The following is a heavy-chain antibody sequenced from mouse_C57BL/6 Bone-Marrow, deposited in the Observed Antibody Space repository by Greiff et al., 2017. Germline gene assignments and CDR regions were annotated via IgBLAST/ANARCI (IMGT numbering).Heavy chain of an antibody. CDR1: GYAFSSSW. Sequence: VKLQQSGPELVKPGALVKISCKASGYAFSSSWMNWVKQRPGKGLEWIGRIYPGDGDTNYNGKFKGKATLTADKSSSTAYMQLSSLTSEDSAVYFCARWLLLDYWGQGTTLTVSS. D-gene: IGHD2-3*01. CDR2: IYPGDGDT. J-gene: IGHJ2*01. V-gene: IGHV1-82*01. CDR3: ARWLLLDY.